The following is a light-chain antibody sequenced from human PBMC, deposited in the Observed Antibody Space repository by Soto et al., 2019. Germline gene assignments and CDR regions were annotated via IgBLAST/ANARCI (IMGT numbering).Light chain of an antibody. CDR1: QSISSW. Sequence: DIQMTQSPSTLSASVGDRVTITCRASQSISSWLAWYQQKPGKAPKLLIYGASSLESVVPSRFSGSGSVTEFTLTIDSLQPDDFATYYCQQYSSSSPTFGQGTKLEIK. CDR3: QQYSSSSPT. J-gene: IGKJ2*01. CDR2: GAS. V-gene: IGKV1-5*01.